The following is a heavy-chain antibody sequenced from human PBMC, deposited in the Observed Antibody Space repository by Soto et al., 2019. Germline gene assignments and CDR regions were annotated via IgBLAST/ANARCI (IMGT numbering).Heavy chain of an antibody. Sequence: GGSLRLSCAASGFNFSNHWMHWVRQRSAEGLVWVSRITSDGKSKAYAESVKGRFAISRDNAKNTLYLQMNGLTAEDTAVYYCARESGDWPLNWFDPWGQGTLVTVSS. V-gene: IGHV3-74*01. CDR1: GFNFSNHW. J-gene: IGHJ5*02. D-gene: IGHD2-21*02. CDR2: ITSDGKSK. CDR3: ARESGDWPLNWFDP.